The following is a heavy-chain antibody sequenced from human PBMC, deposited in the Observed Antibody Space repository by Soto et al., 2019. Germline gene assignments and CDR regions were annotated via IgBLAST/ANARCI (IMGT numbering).Heavy chain of an antibody. D-gene: IGHD1-26*01. Sequence: EVQLLESGGGLVQPGGSLRLSCAASGFIFSTSAMNWVRQAPGKGLEWVSSISVSGGRIYYADSVKGRFTISRDNSKNTLYLQMHSLRADETAVYYCAKDACGTECLSHFDYWGQGALVTVSS. J-gene: IGHJ4*02. CDR1: GFIFSTSA. CDR2: ISVSGGRI. V-gene: IGHV3-23*01. CDR3: AKDACGTECLSHFDY.